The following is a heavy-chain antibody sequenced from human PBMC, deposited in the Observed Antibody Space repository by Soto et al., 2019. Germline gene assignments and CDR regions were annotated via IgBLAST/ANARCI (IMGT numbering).Heavy chain of an antibody. CDR2: IYYSGST. CDR1: GGSVSSGSYY. J-gene: IGHJ5*02. V-gene: IGHV4-61*01. Sequence: PSETLSLTCTVSGGSVSSGSYYWSWIRHPPGKGLEWIGYIYYSGSTNYNPSLKSRVTISVDTSKNQFSLKLSSVTAADTAVYYCARDRFTFGYSGYGRGWFDPWGQGTLVTVSS. D-gene: IGHD5-12*01. CDR3: ARDRFTFGYSGYGRGWFDP.